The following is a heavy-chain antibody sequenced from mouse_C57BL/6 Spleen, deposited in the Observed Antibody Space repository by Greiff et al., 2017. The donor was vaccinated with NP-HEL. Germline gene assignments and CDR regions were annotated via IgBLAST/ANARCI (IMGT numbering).Heavy chain of an antibody. D-gene: IGHD1-1*01. CDR3: ARDYYGSSRFAY. V-gene: IGHV1-64*01. Sequence: QVQLQQPGAELVKPGASVKLSCKASGYTFTSYWMHWVKQRPGQGLEWIGMIHPNSGSTNYNVKFKSKATLTVDKSSSTAYMQLSSLTSEDSAVYYCARDYYGSSRFAYWGQGTLVTVSA. CDR2: IHPNSGST. J-gene: IGHJ3*01. CDR1: GYTFTSYW.